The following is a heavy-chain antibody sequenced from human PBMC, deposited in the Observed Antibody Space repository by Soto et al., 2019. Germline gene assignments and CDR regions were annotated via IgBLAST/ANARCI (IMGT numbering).Heavy chain of an antibody. CDR3: ARVLIRYCSSTSCYPRGYNWFDP. D-gene: IGHD2-2*01. Sequence: PSQTLSLTCAISGDSVSSNSAAWNWIRQSPSRGLEWLGRTYYRSKWYNDYAVSAKSRITINPDTSKNQFSLQLNSVTPEDTAVYYCARVLIRYCSSTSCYPRGYNWFDPWRQRTLVTVSS. CDR2: TYYRSKWYN. CDR1: GDSVSSNSAA. J-gene: IGHJ5*02. V-gene: IGHV6-1*01.